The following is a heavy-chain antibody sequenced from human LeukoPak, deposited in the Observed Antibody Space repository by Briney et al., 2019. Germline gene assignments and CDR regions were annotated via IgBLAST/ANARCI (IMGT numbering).Heavy chain of an antibody. Sequence: GGSLRLSCAASGFTFSSYTIHWVRQAPGKGLEWVAVISYDGSNKYFADSVKGRFTISRDNSKNTLYLQMSSLRAEDTAVYYCARDSGWYRGYFQHWGQGTLVTVSS. D-gene: IGHD6-19*01. V-gene: IGHV3-30*04. CDR2: ISYDGSNK. J-gene: IGHJ1*01. CDR1: GFTFSSYT. CDR3: ARDSGWYRGYFQH.